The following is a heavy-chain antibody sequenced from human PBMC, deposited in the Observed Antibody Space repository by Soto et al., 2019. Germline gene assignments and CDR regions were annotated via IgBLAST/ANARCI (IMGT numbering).Heavy chain of an antibody. CDR2: VSADNGGS. CDR3: ALGGGSNYLAYFDP. CDR1: RYTFSNYI. Sequence: ASVKVSCKTSRYTFSNYIIHWVRQAPGLGLEWMGWVSADNGGSKLSQKFQGRVTMSRDTFANTVYMELTSLRYEDTAVYYCALGGGSNYLAYFDPWGQGTLVTVSS. D-gene: IGHD1-26*01. J-gene: IGHJ5*02. V-gene: IGHV1-3*01.